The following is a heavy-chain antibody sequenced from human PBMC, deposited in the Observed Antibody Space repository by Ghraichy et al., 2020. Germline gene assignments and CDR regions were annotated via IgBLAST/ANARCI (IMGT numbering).Heavy chain of an antibody. D-gene: IGHD6-13*01. J-gene: IGHJ6*03. CDR2: IDWDDDK. CDR3: ARILSSSRGNYYYYYYMDV. V-gene: IGHV2-70*11. Sequence: SGPTLVKPTQTLTLTCTFSGFSLSTSGMCVSWIRQPPGKALEWLARIDWDDDKYYSTSLKTRLTISKDTSKNQVVLTMTNMYPVDTATYYCARILSSSRGNYYYYYYMDVWGKGTTVTVSS. CDR1: GFSLSTSGMC.